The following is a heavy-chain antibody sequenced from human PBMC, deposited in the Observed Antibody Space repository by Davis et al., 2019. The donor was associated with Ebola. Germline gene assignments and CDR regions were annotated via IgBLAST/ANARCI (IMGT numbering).Heavy chain of an antibody. Sequence: PGGSLRLSCAASGFTFSGFAMHWVRQTPGTGLEWVAVIWYDGSHQYYADSVKGRFTISRDNSKNTVHLQMNSLRVEDTAVYYCAREGCSGGSCSSSSRGWIDPWGQGTLVTVSS. V-gene: IGHV3-33*01. CDR3: AREGCSGGSCSSSSRGWIDP. J-gene: IGHJ5*02. CDR1: GFTFSGFA. CDR2: IWYDGSHQ. D-gene: IGHD2-15*01.